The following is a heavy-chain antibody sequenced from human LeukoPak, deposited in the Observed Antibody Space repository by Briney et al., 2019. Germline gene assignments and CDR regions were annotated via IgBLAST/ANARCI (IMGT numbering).Heavy chain of an antibody. CDR1: GVTFSSYA. D-gene: IGHD2-21*02. J-gene: IGHJ4*02. V-gene: IGHV3-30*04. CDR3: ARGGGLAYCGGDCYFHNFDY. Sequence: GGSLRLSCAASGVTFSSYAMHWVRQAPGKGLERVAVISYDGSNKYYADSVKGRFTISRDNSKNTLYLQMNSLRAEDTAVYYCARGGGLAYCGGDCYFHNFDYWGQGTLVTVSS. CDR2: ISYDGSNK.